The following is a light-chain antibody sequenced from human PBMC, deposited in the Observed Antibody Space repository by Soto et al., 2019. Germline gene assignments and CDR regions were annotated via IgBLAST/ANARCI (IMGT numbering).Light chain of an antibody. V-gene: IGLV2-14*03. CDR1: SSDIGGYNY. CDR3: SSYTTSSTRV. CDR2: DVS. Sequence: QAASVSGSPGQSITISCSGTSSDIGGYNYVSWYQHHPGKAPKLMIYDVSNRPSGVSNRFSGSKSGNTASLTISGLQAEDEADYYCSSYTTSSTRVFGTGTKLTVL. J-gene: IGLJ1*01.